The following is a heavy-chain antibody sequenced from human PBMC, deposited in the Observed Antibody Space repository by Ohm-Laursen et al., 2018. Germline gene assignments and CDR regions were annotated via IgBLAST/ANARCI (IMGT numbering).Heavy chain of an antibody. CDR3: ATPRDCSNTTCSSWPFDI. J-gene: IGHJ3*02. Sequence: GASVKVSCNVSGSTVTELSIHWVRQPPGKGLEWMGGFDPESGNTIYAHNFRGRVTLTEETSTHTADMEMTRLTSADTAVYYCATPRDCSNTTCSSWPFDIWGQGTMVTVSS. D-gene: IGHD2-2*01. CDR1: GSTVTELS. V-gene: IGHV1-24*01. CDR2: FDPESGNT.